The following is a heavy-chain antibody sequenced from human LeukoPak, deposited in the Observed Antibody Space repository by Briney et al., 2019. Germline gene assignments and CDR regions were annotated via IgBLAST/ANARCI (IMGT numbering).Heavy chain of an antibody. CDR1: GFTFSSYA. Sequence: GSLRLSCAASGFTFSSYAMNWVRQAPGKGLEWVSAISGTGDSTYYADSVKGRFTISRDNSKNTLYLQMNSLRAEDTAVYYCARDLAGPFDYWGQGTLVTVSS. D-gene: IGHD6-19*01. CDR3: ARDLAGPFDY. V-gene: IGHV3-23*01. CDR2: ISGTGDST. J-gene: IGHJ4*02.